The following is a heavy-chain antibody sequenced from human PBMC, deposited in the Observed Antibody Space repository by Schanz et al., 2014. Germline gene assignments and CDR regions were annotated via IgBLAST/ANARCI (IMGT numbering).Heavy chain of an antibody. CDR2: IWYDGNNK. CDR3: AKDTHKDYGGKPQTFDI. J-gene: IGHJ3*02. CDR1: GFTFSNVW. V-gene: IGHV3-33*06. D-gene: IGHD4-17*01. Sequence: EQMVESGGGLVKPGGSLRLSCAASGFTFSNVWMSWVRQAPGKGLEWVAVIWYDGNNKFYADSVKGRFTISRDNAKNILYLQMNSLRAEDTALYYCAKDTHKDYGGKPQTFDIWGQGTMVTVSS.